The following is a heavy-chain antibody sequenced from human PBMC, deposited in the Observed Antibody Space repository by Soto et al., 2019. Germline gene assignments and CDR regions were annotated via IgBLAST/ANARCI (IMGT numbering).Heavy chain of an antibody. V-gene: IGHV4-59*01. CDR2: TYYSGST. Sequence: SETLSLTCTVSGGSISSYYWSWMRQPPGKGLQWIGYTYYSGSTTYNPSLKSRVTISVDSSKNQFSLKLDSVTPADTAVYYCARVRGTAGKRYFDYWGPGTLVTVSS. D-gene: IGHD6-13*01. J-gene: IGHJ4*02. CDR3: ARVRGTAGKRYFDY. CDR1: GGSISSYY.